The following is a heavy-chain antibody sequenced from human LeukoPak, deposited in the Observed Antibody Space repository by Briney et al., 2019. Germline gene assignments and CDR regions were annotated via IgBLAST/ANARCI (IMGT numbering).Heavy chain of an antibody. V-gene: IGHV1-8*01. Sequence: ASVKVTCKAPGYTFTSHDINWVRQATGQGLEWMGWMSPNSGDTGYAQKFQGRVTMTSDSSISTAYMELSSLRSEDTAIYYCVRTPPNWGFDYWGQGTLVTVSS. CDR2: MSPNSGDT. D-gene: IGHD7-27*01. CDR3: VRTPPNWGFDY. CDR1: GYTFTSHD. J-gene: IGHJ4*02.